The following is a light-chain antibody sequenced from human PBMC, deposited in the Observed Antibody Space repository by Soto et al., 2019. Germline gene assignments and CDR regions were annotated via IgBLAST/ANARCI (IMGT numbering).Light chain of an antibody. CDR1: QSISSY. Sequence: DIQMTQSPSSLSASVGDRVTITCXASQSISSYLNWYQQKPGKAPKLLIYAASSLQSGVPSRFSGSGSGPDFTLTISSLQPEDSATYFCQQLNSYPQTFGQGTRLEIK. J-gene: IGKJ5*01. CDR2: AAS. V-gene: IGKV1-39*01. CDR3: QQLNSYPQT.